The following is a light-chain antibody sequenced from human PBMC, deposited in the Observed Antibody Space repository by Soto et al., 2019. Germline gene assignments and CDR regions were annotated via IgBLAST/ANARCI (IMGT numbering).Light chain of an antibody. CDR3: CSYAGRYV. J-gene: IGLJ1*01. Sequence: QSVLTQPRSVSGSPGQSVTISCTGTSSDVGGDNYVSWYQHHPGKAPKLMIYDVTNRPSGVPDRFSGSKSGNTASLTISGLQAEDEADYYCCSYAGRYVFGTGTKLTVL. CDR2: DVT. V-gene: IGLV2-11*01. CDR1: SSDVGGDNY.